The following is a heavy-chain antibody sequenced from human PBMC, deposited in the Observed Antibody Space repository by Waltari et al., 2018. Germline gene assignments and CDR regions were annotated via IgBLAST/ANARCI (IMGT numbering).Heavy chain of an antibody. D-gene: IGHD2-21*02. V-gene: IGHV1-2*02. CDR1: RAAITEHY. J-gene: IGHJ4*02. CDR2: INPNGGTT. Sequence: LVQSGAEVMKPGASVKVSCKVSRAAITEHYIHWVRRAPGQGLEWMGWINPNGGTTNYAQRYRGRITVTWDTSMTTSYMGLSGLRSDDTAVYYCAREYCGGDCRLFDYWGQGTLVTVSS. CDR3: AREYCGGDCRLFDY.